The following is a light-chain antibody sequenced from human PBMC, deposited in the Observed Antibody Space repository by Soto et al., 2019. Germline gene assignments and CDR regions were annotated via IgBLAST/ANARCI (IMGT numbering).Light chain of an antibody. CDR3: HQYGSSPAT. Sequence: EIVLTQSPGTLSLSPGERAALSCRASQSVTSSFLAGYQQKPGQAPRLLIYGASSRATGIPDRFSGSGSGTDFTLTISRLEPEDFAVYYCHQYGSSPATFGQGTRWIS. J-gene: IGKJ1*01. CDR2: GAS. CDR1: QSVTSSF. V-gene: IGKV3-20*01.